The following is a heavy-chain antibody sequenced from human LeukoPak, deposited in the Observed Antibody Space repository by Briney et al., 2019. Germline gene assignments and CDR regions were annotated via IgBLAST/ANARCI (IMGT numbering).Heavy chain of an antibody. V-gene: IGHV4-61*08. D-gene: IGHD5-12*01. Sequence: PSETLPLTCAVSGGSISSGGFSWSWIRQPPGKGLEWIGYIYYSGSTNYNPSLKSRVTISVDTSKNQFSLKLSSVTAADTAVYYCARRGSGYDHFDYWGQGTLVTVSS. CDR1: GGSISSGGFS. CDR3: ARRGSGYDHFDY. J-gene: IGHJ4*02. CDR2: IYYSGST.